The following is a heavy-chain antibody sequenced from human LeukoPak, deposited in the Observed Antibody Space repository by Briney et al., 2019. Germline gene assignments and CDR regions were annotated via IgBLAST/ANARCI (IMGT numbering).Heavy chain of an antibody. Sequence: ASVKVSCKASGYTFTSYGISWVRQAPGQGLEWMGWISAYNGNTNYAQKLQGRVTMTTDTSTSTAYMELRSLRSDDTAVYYCARTLIYGSGSYFSFFDYWGQGTLVTVSS. D-gene: IGHD3-10*01. CDR1: GYTFTSYG. V-gene: IGHV1-18*01. J-gene: IGHJ4*02. CDR3: ARTLIYGSGSYFSFFDY. CDR2: ISAYNGNT.